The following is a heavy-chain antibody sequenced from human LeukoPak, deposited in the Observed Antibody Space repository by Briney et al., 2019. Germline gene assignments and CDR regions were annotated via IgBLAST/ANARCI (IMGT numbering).Heavy chain of an antibody. V-gene: IGHV3-30*04. CDR2: ISYDGSEQ. CDR1: GFTFSHYA. Sequence: GGSLRLSCAASGFTFSHYAMYWVRQAPGKGLEWVALISYDGSEQHYADSVKGRFTISRDSPKNTLYLQMNTLRPEDTAVYYCARERTGFYAEYWGQGTLVTVSS. J-gene: IGHJ4*02. D-gene: IGHD3/OR15-3a*01. CDR3: ARERTGFYAEY.